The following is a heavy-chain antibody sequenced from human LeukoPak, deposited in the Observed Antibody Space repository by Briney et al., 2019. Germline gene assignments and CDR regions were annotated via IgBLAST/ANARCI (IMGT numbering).Heavy chain of an antibody. CDR2: IYYSGST. Sequence: SETLSLTCSVSGGSVSSGSYYWSWIRQPPGKGLEWIGYIYYSGSTDYNASLMSRVIISVDTSKNQFSLKLTSVTAADTAVYYCASLSSTRGYRDYWGQGTLVTVSS. CDR3: ASLSSTRGYRDY. CDR1: GGSVSSGSYY. D-gene: IGHD5-18*01. J-gene: IGHJ4*02. V-gene: IGHV4-61*01.